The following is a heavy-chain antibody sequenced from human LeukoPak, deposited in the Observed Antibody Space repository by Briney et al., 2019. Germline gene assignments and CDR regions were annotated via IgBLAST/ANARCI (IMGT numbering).Heavy chain of an antibody. CDR1: GYTFTSYG. CDR2: ISAYNGNT. V-gene: IGHV1-18*01. CDR3: ARSAGQNYYYYYYMDV. Sequence: ASVKVSCKASGYTFTSYGISWVRQAPGQGLEWMGWISAYNGNTNYAQKLQGRVTMTTDTSTSTAYMELRSLRSDDTAVFHCARSAGQNYYYYYYMDVWGKGTTVTVSS. D-gene: IGHD6-19*01. J-gene: IGHJ6*03.